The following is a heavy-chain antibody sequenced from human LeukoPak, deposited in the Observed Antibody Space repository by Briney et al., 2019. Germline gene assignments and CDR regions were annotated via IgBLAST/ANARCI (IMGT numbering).Heavy chain of an antibody. D-gene: IGHD3-3*01. V-gene: IGHV1-8*01. CDR1: GYTFTSYD. J-gene: IGHJ4*02. Sequence: ASVTVSCKASGYTFTSYDINWVRQATGQGLEWMGWMNPNSGNTGYAQKFQGRVTMTRNTSISTAYMELSSLRSEDTAVFYCATEPNKYDFWSDYSPRYWGQGTLVTVSS. CDR2: MNPNSGNT. CDR3: ATEPNKYDFWSDYSPRY.